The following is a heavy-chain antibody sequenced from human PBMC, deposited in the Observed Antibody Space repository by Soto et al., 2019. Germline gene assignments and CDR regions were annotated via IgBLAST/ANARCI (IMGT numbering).Heavy chain of an antibody. Sequence: GGSLRLSCAASGFTFINYAMSWVRQAPGKGLEWVSAISGSGGSTYYADSVRGRFTISRDNSENTLYLQMDSLRAEDTAVYYCANLGHIVVVTATPYFQHWGQGTLVTVSS. CDR1: GFTFINYA. CDR2: ISGSGGST. D-gene: IGHD2-21*02. J-gene: IGHJ1*01. V-gene: IGHV3-23*01. CDR3: ANLGHIVVVTATPYFQH.